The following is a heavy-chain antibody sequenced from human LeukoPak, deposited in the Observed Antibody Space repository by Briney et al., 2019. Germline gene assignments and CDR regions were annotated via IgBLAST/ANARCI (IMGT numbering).Heavy chain of an antibody. V-gene: IGHV4-59*01. CDR1: GGSISTYY. D-gene: IGHD4-17*01. CDR2: IYHSGST. J-gene: IGHJ4*02. CDR3: ARDDYGDSGPLFDY. Sequence: PSETLSLTCTVSGGSISTYYWNWIRQPPGKGLEWIGYIYHSGSTNYNPSLQSRVTISVDTSKNQFSLNLNSVTAADTAVYYCARDDYGDSGPLFDYWGQGTLVTVSS.